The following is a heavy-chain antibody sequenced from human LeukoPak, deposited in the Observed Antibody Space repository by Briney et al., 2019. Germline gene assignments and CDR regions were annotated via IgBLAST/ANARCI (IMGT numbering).Heavy chain of an antibody. V-gene: IGHV4-34*01. CDR3: ARARGYQLSFYYMDV. CDR1: GGSFSGYY. D-gene: IGHD2-2*01. J-gene: IGHJ6*03. CDR2: INHSGST. Sequence: SETLSLTCAAYGGSFSGYYWSWIRQPPGKGLEWIGEINHSGSTNYNPSLKSRVTISVDTSKNQFSLKLSSVTAADTAMYYCARARGYQLSFYYMDVWGKGTTVTVSS.